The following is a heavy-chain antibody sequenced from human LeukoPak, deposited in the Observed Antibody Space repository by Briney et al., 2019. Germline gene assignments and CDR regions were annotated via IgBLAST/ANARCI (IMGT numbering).Heavy chain of an antibody. D-gene: IGHD2-21*02. V-gene: IGHV5-51*01. CDR3: ARSRDPYCGGDCYSPNVY. Sequence: GESLKISRKGSGYSFTSYWICWVRQMPGKGLEWMGIIYPGDSDTRYSPSFQGQVTISADKSISTAYLQWSRLKASDTAMYYCARSRDPYCGGDCYSPNVYWGQGTLVTVSS. J-gene: IGHJ4*02. CDR2: IYPGDSDT. CDR1: GYSFTSYW.